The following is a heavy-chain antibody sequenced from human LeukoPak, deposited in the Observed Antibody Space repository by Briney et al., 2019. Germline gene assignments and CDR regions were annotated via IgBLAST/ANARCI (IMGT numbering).Heavy chain of an antibody. CDR2: INQDGSEK. V-gene: IGHV3-7*01. CDR3: GRSMDF. Sequence: GGSLRLSCAASGFTFTTFWMSWVRQAPGKGLEWVAHINQDGSEKYYVDSVKGRFTISRDNAKNSLYLQMNSLRVEDTAVYYCGRSMDFWGQGTTVTVSS. J-gene: IGHJ6*02. CDR1: GFTFTTFW.